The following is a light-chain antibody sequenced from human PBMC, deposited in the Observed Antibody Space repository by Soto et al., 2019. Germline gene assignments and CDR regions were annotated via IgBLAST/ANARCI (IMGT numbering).Light chain of an antibody. CDR3: QQRSNWPWT. CDR1: QSVSSK. CDR2: GAS. J-gene: IGKJ1*01. Sequence: EIVLTQSPATLSLSPGEGATLSCRASQSVSSKLAWYQQKPGQAPRLLIYGASTRATGIPARFSGSGSGTEFTLTISSLEPEDFAVYYCQQRSNWPWTFGQGTKVDIK. V-gene: IGKV3-11*01.